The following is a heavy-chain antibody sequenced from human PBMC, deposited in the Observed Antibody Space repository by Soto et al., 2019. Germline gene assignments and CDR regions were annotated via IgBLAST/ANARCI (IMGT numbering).Heavy chain of an antibody. Sequence: SETLSLTCTVSGGSVSSSGYYWGWVRQAPGKGLEWIGNIYYSGSTYYNPSLESRVSISVDTSKNQFSLKVRSVTAKDTAVYYCARRRAFLDHWAQGMLVTVSS. CDR1: GGSVSSSGYY. V-gene: IGHV4-39*01. J-gene: IGHJ4*02. CDR3: ARRRAFLDH. CDR2: IYYSGST.